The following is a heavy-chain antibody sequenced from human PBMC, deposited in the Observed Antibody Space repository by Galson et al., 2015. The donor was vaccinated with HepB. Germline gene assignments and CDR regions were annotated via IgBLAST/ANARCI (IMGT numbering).Heavy chain of an antibody. V-gene: IGHV1-69*13. J-gene: IGHJ4*02. CDR1: GGSFTTST. CDR2: IIPFYGAP. Sequence: SVKVSCKASGGSFTTSTISWVRQAPGQGLERMGGIIPFYGAPKYAQKFQGRATITADDSTSTAYMELSSLTSEDTAVYYCTRDRGYSYGPPFENWGQGTLVTVSS. D-gene: IGHD5-12*01. CDR3: TRDRGYSYGPPFEN.